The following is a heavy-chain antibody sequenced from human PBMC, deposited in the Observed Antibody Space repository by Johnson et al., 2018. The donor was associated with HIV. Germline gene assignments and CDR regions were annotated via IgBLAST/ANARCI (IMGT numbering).Heavy chain of an antibody. CDR1: GFTVSSNY. CDR2: IYSGGST. V-gene: IGHV3-66*01. D-gene: IGHD6-13*01. CDR3: ARSLIAAADAFDI. Sequence: VQLVEPGGGLVQPGGSLRLSCAASGFTVSSNYMSWVRQAPGKGLEWVSVIYSGGSTYYADSVKGRFTISRDNSKNTLYLQMNSLRAEDTAVYYCARSLIAAADAFDIWGQGTMVTVSS. J-gene: IGHJ3*02.